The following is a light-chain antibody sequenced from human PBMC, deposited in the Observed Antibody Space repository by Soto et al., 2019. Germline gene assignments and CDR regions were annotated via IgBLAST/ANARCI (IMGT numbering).Light chain of an antibody. V-gene: IGKV1-27*01. Sequence: DTQMTQSPTSLSASVGYIVTITCRASQGINNYLAWYQQKPGKVPVLLIYSASTLKAGIPSRFSGSGAGTDFTLTISSLQPEDFATYYCQKYDSAPRTFGQGTKVDI. CDR2: SAS. CDR1: QGINNY. J-gene: IGKJ1*01. CDR3: QKYDSAPRT.